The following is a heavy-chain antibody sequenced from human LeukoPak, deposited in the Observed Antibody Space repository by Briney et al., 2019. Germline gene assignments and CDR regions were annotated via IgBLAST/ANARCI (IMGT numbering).Heavy chain of an antibody. CDR3: ARGLGLDYYDSSGSY. CDR2: MSPNSGDT. D-gene: IGHD3-22*01. V-gene: IGHV1-8*01. J-gene: IGHJ4*02. Sequence: ASVKVSCKASGYTFTSHDINWVRQATGQGLEWMGWMSPNSGDTGYAQKFQGRVTMTRDTSTSTVYMELSSLRSEDTAVYYCARGLGLDYYDSSGSYWGQGTLVTVSS. CDR1: GYTFTSHD.